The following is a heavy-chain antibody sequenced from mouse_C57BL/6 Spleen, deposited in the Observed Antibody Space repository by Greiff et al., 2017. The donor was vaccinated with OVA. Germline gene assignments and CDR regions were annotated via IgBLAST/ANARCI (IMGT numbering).Heavy chain of an antibody. D-gene: IGHD1-1*01. Sequence: VQLQQSGPELVKPGASVKISCKASGYAFSSSWMNWVKQRPGKGLEWIGRIYPGDGGTNYNGKFKGKATLTADKSSSTAYMQLSSLTSEDSAVYFCAREDYYGSYWYFDVWGTGTTVTVSS. CDR3: AREDYYGSYWYFDV. V-gene: IGHV1-82*01. J-gene: IGHJ1*03. CDR2: IYPGDGGT. CDR1: GYAFSSSW.